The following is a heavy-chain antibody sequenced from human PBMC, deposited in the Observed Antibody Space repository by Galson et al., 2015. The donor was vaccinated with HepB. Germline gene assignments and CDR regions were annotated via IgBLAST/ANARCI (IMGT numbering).Heavy chain of an antibody. CDR1: GGTFSSYA. CDR2: ISYDGSNK. V-gene: IGHV3-30-3*01. Sequence: SCKASGGTFSSYAMHWVRQAPGKGLEWVAVISYDGSNKYYADSVKGRFTISRDNSKNTLYLQMNSLRAEDTAVYYCARGEREQWLTVYYYYGMDVWGQGTTVAVSS. CDR3: ARGEREQWLTVYYYYGMDV. D-gene: IGHD6-19*01. J-gene: IGHJ6*02.